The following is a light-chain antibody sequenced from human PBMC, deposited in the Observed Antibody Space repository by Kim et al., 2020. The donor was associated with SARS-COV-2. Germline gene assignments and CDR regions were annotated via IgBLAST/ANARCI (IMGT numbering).Light chain of an antibody. CDR3: QQNNNCPWT. CDR1: QRISNW. CDR2: DAS. Sequence: DIQMTQSPSTLSASVGDRVTITCRASQRISNWLAWYQQKAGKAPKLLFYDASSFESGVPSGFSGSGSGTEFTLTLSSLQPDDSATYYCQQNNNCPWTFGQGTRVDIK. V-gene: IGKV1-5*01. J-gene: IGKJ1*01.